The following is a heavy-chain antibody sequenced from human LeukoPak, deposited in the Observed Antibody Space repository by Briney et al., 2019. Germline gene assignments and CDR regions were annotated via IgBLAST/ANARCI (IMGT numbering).Heavy chain of an antibody. CDR2: IRGSGGST. CDR1: GFTFSSYA. Sequence: GGSLRLSCAASGFTFSSYAMSWVRQAPGKGLEWVSAIRGSGGSTYYADSVKGRFTISRDNSKNTLYLQMNSLRAEDTAVYYCAKGARIHPRRLNYYYGMDVWGQGTTVTVSS. CDR3: AKGARIHPRRLNYYYGMDV. D-gene: IGHD4-17*01. J-gene: IGHJ6*02. V-gene: IGHV3-23*01.